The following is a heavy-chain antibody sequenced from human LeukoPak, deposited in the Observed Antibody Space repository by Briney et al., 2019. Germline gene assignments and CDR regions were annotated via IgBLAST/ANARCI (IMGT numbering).Heavy chain of an antibody. D-gene: IGHD6-13*01. CDR2: ISVGSSTI. Sequence: GGSLRLSCAASGFTFSNYIMNWVRQAPGKGQEWVSYISVGSSTIYYADSVKGRFTISRDNAKNSLYLQMNSLRAEDTAVYYCARDGAAPGLYFDSWGQGTLVTVSS. CDR3: ARDGAAPGLYFDS. V-gene: IGHV3-48*04. J-gene: IGHJ4*02. CDR1: GFTFSNYI.